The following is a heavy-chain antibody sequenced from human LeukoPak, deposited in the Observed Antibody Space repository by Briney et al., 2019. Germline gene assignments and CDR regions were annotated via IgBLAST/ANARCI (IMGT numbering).Heavy chain of an antibody. D-gene: IGHD4-17*01. Sequence: SVKLSCKASGGTFSSYAISWVRQAPGQGLEWMGGIIPIFGTANYAQKFQGRVTITADESTSTAYMELSSLRSEDTAVYYCARDSGWSPWGHNDYGDGSFDYWGQGTLVTVSS. CDR3: ARDSGWSPWGHNDYGDGSFDY. CDR2: IIPIFGTA. V-gene: IGHV1-69*13. J-gene: IGHJ4*02. CDR1: GGTFSSYA.